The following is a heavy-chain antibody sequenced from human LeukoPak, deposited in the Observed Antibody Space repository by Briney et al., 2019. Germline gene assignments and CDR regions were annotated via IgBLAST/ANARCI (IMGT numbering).Heavy chain of an antibody. Sequence: SETLSLTCTVSGGSISSSDSYWGWFRQPPGKGLEWIGYIYYSGGTYYNPSLKSRVTISVDTSKNQFSLKLSSVTAADTAVYYCAREAYYYDSTTLDPWGQGTLVTVSS. V-gene: IGHV4-30-4*08. CDR3: AREAYYYDSTTLDP. CDR1: GGSISSSDSY. J-gene: IGHJ5*02. CDR2: IYYSGGT. D-gene: IGHD3-22*01.